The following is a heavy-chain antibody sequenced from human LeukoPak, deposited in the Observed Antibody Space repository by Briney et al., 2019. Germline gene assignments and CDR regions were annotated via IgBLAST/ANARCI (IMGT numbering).Heavy chain of an antibody. Sequence: GGSLRLSCAASGFTFSSYGMHWVRRAPGRGLEWVAVIWYDGSNKYYVDSVKGRFTISRDNSKSTLYLQMNSLRAEDTAVYYCARLRNDAFDIWGQGTVVTVSS. CDR2: IWYDGSNK. CDR3: ARLRNDAFDI. CDR1: GFTFSSYG. V-gene: IGHV3-33*01. D-gene: IGHD1-14*01. J-gene: IGHJ3*02.